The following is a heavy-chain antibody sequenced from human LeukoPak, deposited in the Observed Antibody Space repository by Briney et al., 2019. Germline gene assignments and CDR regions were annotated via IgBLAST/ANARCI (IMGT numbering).Heavy chain of an antibody. J-gene: IGHJ3*02. CDR2: ISYDGSNK. V-gene: IGHV3-30-3*01. CDR1: GFTFSSYA. Sequence: GRSLRLSCAASGFTFSSYAMHWVRQAPGKGLEWVAVISYDGSNKYYADSVKGRFTISRDNSKNTLYLQMNSLGAEDTAVYYCARAGLIHDAFDIWGQGTMVTVSS. CDR3: ARAGLIHDAFDI. D-gene: IGHD3-16*01.